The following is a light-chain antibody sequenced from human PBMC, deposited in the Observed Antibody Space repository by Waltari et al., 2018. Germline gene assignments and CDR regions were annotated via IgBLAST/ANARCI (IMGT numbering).Light chain of an antibody. V-gene: IGKV2-30*02. Sequence: DVVLTQSPVSLPVTLGQPASISCRSSRSLLHSNGNPYLHWFHQRPGQSPRRLFYQVSNRGPGVPDRFSVSGSGTDFTLKISRVEAEDVGMYYCMQGTYGPNTFGGGTKVEIK. CDR2: QVS. J-gene: IGKJ4*01. CDR1: RSLLHSNGNPY. CDR3: MQGTYGPNT.